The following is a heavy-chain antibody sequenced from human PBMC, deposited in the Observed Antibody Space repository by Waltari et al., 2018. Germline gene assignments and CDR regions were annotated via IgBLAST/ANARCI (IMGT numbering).Heavy chain of an antibody. D-gene: IGHD2-2*01. Sequence: QVQLVQSGAEVKKPGASVKVSCKASGYTFTGYYMPWVRQAPGQGLEWMGWINPNSGGTNYAQKFQGRVTMTRGTAISTAYMGRSRLRSDDTAVYYGARGGGKLLGYCSSTSCWGHYWGQGTLVTVSS. CDR3: ARGGGKLLGYCSSTSCWGHY. J-gene: IGHJ4*02. CDR1: GYTFTGYY. V-gene: IGHV1-2*02. CDR2: INPNSGGT.